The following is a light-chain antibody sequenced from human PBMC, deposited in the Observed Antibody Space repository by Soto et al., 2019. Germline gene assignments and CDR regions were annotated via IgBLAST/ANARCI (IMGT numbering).Light chain of an antibody. CDR1: QSVNNN. V-gene: IGKV3-15*01. CDR2: GAS. CDR3: QQYDYWPRT. J-gene: IGKJ1*01. Sequence: EIVMTQSPATLSVSPGERATLSCRASQSVNNNLAWYHQKPGQAPRLLIFGASIRATGFPARFSGSGSGTEFTLTIGSLQSEDFALYYCQQYDYWPRTFGQGTKVEIK.